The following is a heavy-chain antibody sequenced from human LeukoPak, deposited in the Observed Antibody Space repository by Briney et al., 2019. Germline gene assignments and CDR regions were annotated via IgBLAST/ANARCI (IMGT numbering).Heavy chain of an antibody. Sequence: ASVKVSCKASGYTFINNDIQWVRQATGQGVEWMGWMNPNSGNTGYAQKLQGRVTMTRNTSISTAYMELSSLRSEDTAVYYCARIAYNSGWDGDWFDPWGQGTLVTVSS. D-gene: IGHD6-19*01. CDR1: GYTFINND. CDR3: ARIAYNSGWDGDWFDP. CDR2: MNPNSGNT. V-gene: IGHV1-8*01. J-gene: IGHJ5*02.